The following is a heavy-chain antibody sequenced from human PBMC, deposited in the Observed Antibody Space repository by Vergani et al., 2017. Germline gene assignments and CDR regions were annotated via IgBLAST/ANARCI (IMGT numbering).Heavy chain of an antibody. CDR2: ISGSGSNI. Sequence: EVQLVETGGGLVKPGGSLRLSCAASGFTFSSYTMNWVRQAPGKGLEWVASISGSGSNIYYADSVKGRFTISRDNTKNSLYLQMNSLRAEDTAVYYCAGEIGLCTNCVCYRGNDYWGQGTLVTVSS. CDR1: GFTFSSYT. J-gene: IGHJ4*02. D-gene: IGHD2-8*01. V-gene: IGHV3-21*02. CDR3: AGEIGLCTNCVCYRGNDY.